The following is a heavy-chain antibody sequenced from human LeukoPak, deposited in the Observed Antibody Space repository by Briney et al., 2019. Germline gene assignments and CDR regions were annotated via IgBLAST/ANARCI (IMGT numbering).Heavy chain of an antibody. CDR3: TTVGAAGPY. V-gene: IGHV3-15*01. CDR2: IKSKTDGGTT. CDR1: GFTFSNAW. D-gene: IGHD6-13*01. Sequence: GGSLRLSCAAAGFTFSNAWMSWVRQAPGKGLEWVGRIKSKTDGGTTDYAAPVKGRFPISRDASKNTLQLQINSLKPEDPAVYYCTTVGAAGPYWGQGTLVTVSS. J-gene: IGHJ4*02.